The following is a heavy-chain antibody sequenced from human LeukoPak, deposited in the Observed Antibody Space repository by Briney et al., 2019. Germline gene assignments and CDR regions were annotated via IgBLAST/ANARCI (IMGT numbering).Heavy chain of an antibody. J-gene: IGHJ4*02. V-gene: IGHV3-30*18. D-gene: IGHD6-6*01. CDR3: AKDRGIASRRGVMD. CDR2: ISYDGSNK. Sequence: GGSLRLACAASGFTFSSYDVHWVRQAPGKGLGWVSLISYDGSNKYYADSVKGRFTISRDSSKNTLYLQMNSLRAEDTAVYYCAKDRGIASRRGVMDWGQGTLVTVSS. CDR1: GFTFSSYD.